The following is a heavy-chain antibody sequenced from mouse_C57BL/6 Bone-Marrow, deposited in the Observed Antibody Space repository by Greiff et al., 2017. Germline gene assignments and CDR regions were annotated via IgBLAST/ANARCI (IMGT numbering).Heavy chain of an antibody. D-gene: IGHD1-1*01. CDR3: ARDDYGSSYGYFDV. CDR2: IYPGDGDT. J-gene: IGHJ1*03. CDR1: GYAFSSSW. Sequence: VQRVESGPELVKPGASVKISCKASGYAFSSSWMNWVKQRPGKGLEWIGRIYPGDGDTNYNGKFKGKATLTADKSSSTAYMQLSSLTSEDSAVYFCARDDYGSSYGYFDVWGTGTTVTVSS. V-gene: IGHV1-82*01.